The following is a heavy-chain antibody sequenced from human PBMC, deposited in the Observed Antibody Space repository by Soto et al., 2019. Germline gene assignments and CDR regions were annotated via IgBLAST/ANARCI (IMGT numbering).Heavy chain of an antibody. CDR1: GFTFSSYA. Sequence: GGSLRLSCAASGFTFSSYAMSWVRQAPGKGLEWVSAISGSGGSTYYADSVKGRFTISRDNSKNTLYLQMNSLRAEDTAVYYCAKIGDYCSGGSCYSGYYYGMDVWGQGTTVTVSS. V-gene: IGHV3-23*01. J-gene: IGHJ6*02. D-gene: IGHD2-15*01. CDR2: ISGSGGST. CDR3: AKIGDYCSGGSCYSGYYYGMDV.